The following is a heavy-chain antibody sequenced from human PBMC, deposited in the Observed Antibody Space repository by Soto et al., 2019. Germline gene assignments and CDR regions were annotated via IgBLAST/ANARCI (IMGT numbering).Heavy chain of an antibody. J-gene: IGHJ6*02. V-gene: IGHV3-30*18. CDR2: ISYDGSNK. CDR1: GFPVSSYG. CDR3: AKALMRGYSGYGVHYYYGMDV. Sequence: RLGCAASGFPVSSYGMHWLRKAPVKVLEFPSVISYDGSNKYYADSVKCRFTISRDNSKNTLYLQMNSLRAEDTAVYYCAKALMRGYSGYGVHYYYGMDVWGQGTTATVSS. D-gene: IGHD5-12*01.